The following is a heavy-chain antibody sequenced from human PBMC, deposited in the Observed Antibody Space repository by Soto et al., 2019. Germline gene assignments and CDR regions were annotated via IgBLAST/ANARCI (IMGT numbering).Heavy chain of an antibody. J-gene: IGHJ6*03. D-gene: IGHD1-26*01. CDR3: AKAAPLEWATYYYYYMDV. CDR1: GFTFDDYA. CDR2: ISWNSGSI. Sequence: GGSLRLSCAASGFTFDDYAMHWVRQAPGKGLEWVSGISWNSGSIGYADSVKGRFTISRDNAKNSLYLQMNSLRAEDTALYYCAKAAPLEWATYYYYYMDVWGKGTTVTVS. V-gene: IGHV3-9*01.